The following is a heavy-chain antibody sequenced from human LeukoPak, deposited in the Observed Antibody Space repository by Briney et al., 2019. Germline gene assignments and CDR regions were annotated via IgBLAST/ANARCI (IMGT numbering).Heavy chain of an antibody. Sequence: SETLSLTCTVSGGSISSYYWSWIRQPAGKGLEWIGRIYTSGSTNYNPSLKSRVTMSVDTSKNQFSLKLSSVTAADTAAYYCARDKQQLVWGYYYYGMDVWGQGTTVTVSS. J-gene: IGHJ6*02. CDR1: GGSISSYY. V-gene: IGHV4-4*07. CDR3: ARDKQQLVWGYYYYGMDV. D-gene: IGHD6-13*01. CDR2: IYTSGST.